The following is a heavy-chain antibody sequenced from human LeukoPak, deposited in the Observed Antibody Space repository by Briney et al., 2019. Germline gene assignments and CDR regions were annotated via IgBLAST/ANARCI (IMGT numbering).Heavy chain of an antibody. D-gene: IGHD3-10*01. Sequence: GGSLRLSCAASGFTFSSYGMHWVRQAPGKGLEWVAFIRYDGSNKYYADSVKGRFTISRDNSKNTLYLQMNSLRAEDTAVYYCANQTPDYYGSGSYYPKYYFDYWGQGTLVTVSS. CDR1: GFTFSSYG. V-gene: IGHV3-30*02. J-gene: IGHJ4*02. CDR2: IRYDGSNK. CDR3: ANQTPDYYGSGSYYPKYYFDY.